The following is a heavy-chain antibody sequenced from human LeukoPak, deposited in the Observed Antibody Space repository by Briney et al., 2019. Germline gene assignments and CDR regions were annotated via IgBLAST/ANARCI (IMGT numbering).Heavy chain of an antibody. CDR2: ISSSGGGT. CDR3: AKIREYYFDY. D-gene: IGHD5-24*01. Sequence: PGGSLRLSCAASGFTFSSYGMSWVRQAPGKGLEWVSAISSSGGGTYYADSVKGRFTISRDNSKNTLYLQMNSLRAEDTAVYYCAKIREYYFDYWGQGTLVTVSS. CDR1: GFTFSSYG. V-gene: IGHV3-23*01. J-gene: IGHJ4*02.